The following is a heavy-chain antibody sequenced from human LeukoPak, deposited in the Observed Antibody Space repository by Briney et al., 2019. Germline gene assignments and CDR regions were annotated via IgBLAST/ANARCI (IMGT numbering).Heavy chain of an antibody. D-gene: IGHD3-10*01. J-gene: IGHJ3*01. V-gene: IGHV4-59*01. CDR3: ARDPAGGGALDL. CDR1: GGSISSYY. CDR2: FYYSGST. Sequence: SSETLSLTCTASGGSISSYYWSWIRQPPGKGLEWIGYFYYSGSTNYNPSLKSRVTISVDTSKNQFSLNLISVTAADTAVYYCARDPAGGGALDLWGQGTMVTVSS.